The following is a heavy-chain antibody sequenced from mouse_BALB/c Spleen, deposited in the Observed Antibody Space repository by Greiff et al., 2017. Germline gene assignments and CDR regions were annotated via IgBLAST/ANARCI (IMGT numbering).Heavy chain of an antibody. V-gene: IGHV1-54*01. Sequence: QVQLQQSGAELVRPGTSVKVSCKASGYAFTNYLIEWVKQRPGQGLEWIGVINPGSGGTNYNEKFKGKATLTADKSSSTAYMQLSSLTSDDSAVYFCARRGGYGYFDVWGAGTTVTVSS. CDR1: GYAFTNYL. J-gene: IGHJ1*01. CDR2: INPGSGGT. CDR3: ARRGGYGYFDV.